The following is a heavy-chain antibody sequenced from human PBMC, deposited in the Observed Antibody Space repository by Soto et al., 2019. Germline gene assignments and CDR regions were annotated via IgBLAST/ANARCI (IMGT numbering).Heavy chain of an antibody. CDR2: IYYSGST. CDR1: GGSISSSSYY. J-gene: IGHJ4*02. D-gene: IGHD3-10*01. Sequence: PSETLSLTCTVSGGSISSSSYYWGWIRQPPGKGLEWIGNIYYSGSTYYNPSLKSRVTMSVDTSKNQFSLKLGSVAAADTAVYYCARQKYGSGSYYDFDSWGQGTLVTVSS. V-gene: IGHV4-39*01. CDR3: ARQKYGSGSYYDFDS.